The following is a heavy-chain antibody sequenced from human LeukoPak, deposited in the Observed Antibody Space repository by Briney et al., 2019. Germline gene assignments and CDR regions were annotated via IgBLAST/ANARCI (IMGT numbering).Heavy chain of an antibody. J-gene: IGHJ6*03. CDR3: ARDSAFRFLEWPIPWDYYYYMDV. V-gene: IGHV1-2*02. CDR1: GHTFTGYY. D-gene: IGHD3-3*01. CDR2: INPNSGGT. Sequence: ASVKVSCKASGHTFTGYYMHWVRQAPGQGLEWMGWINPNSGGTNYAQKFQGRVTMTRDTSISTAYMELSRLRSDDTAVYYCARDSAFRFLEWPIPWDYYYYMDVWGKGTTVTVSS.